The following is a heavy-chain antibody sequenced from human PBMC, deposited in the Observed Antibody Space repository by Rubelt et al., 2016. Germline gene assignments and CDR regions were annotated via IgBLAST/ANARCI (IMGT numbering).Heavy chain of an antibody. CDR3: ARGARDSGWVEDIDY. CDR2: IKQDGSEK. V-gene: IGHV3-7*01. D-gene: IGHD6-19*01. CDR1: GFTFSSYW. Sequence: RLSCAASGFTFSSYWMSWVRQAPGKGLEWVANIKQDGSEKYYVDSVKGRFTISRDNAKNSLYLQMNSLRAEDTAVYYCARGARDSGWVEDIDYWGQGTLVTVSS. J-gene: IGHJ4*02.